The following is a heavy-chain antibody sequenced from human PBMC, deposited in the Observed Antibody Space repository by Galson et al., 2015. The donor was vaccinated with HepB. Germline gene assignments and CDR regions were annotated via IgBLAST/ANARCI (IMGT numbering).Heavy chain of an antibody. CDR3: ARRAVVGATVWFDP. D-gene: IGHD1-26*01. Sequence: SVKVSCKASGGTFSSYAISWVRQAPGQGLEWMGGIIPIFGTANYAQKFQGRVTITADKSTSTAYTELSSLRSEDTAVYYCARRAVVGATVWFDPWGQGTLVTVSS. V-gene: IGHV1-69*06. J-gene: IGHJ5*02. CDR2: IIPIFGTA. CDR1: GGTFSSYA.